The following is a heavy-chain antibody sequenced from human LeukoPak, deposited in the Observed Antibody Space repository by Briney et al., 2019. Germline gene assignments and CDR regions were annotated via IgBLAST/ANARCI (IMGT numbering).Heavy chain of an antibody. CDR3: ARFSLGYDAFDI. Sequence: PSETLSLXCAVSGGSISSSSYYWGWIRQPPGKGLEWIGSIYYSGSTTYNPSLKSRVTISVDTSKNQFSLKLSSVTAADTAVYYCARFSLGYDAFDIWGQGTMVTVSS. V-gene: IGHV4-39*07. CDR2: IYYSGST. D-gene: IGHD3-22*01. J-gene: IGHJ3*02. CDR1: GGSISSSSYY.